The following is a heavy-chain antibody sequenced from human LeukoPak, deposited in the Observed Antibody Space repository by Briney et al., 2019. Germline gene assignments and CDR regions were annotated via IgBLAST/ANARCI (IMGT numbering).Heavy chain of an antibody. CDR2: IYYSGST. J-gene: IGHJ4*02. Sequence: PSETLSLTCTVSGGSIINYYWSWIRQSPGKGLEWIGYIYYSGSTNYNPSLKSRFTISVDTSKNQFSLSLSSVTAADTAVYYCARGHVDGRGCSFDYWGQGTLVTVSS. CDR3: ARGHVDGRGCSFDY. V-gene: IGHV4-59*01. CDR1: GGSIINYY. D-gene: IGHD3-16*01.